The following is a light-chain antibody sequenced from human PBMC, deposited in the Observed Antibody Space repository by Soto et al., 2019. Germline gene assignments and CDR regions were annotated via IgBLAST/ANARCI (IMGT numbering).Light chain of an antibody. CDR1: TSNTGANF. CDR3: AAGDDSLSARV. V-gene: IGLV1-47*02. J-gene: IGLJ3*02. Sequence: QSVLTQPPSASGAPGQRVTISCSGSTSNTGANFVYWYQQLPGTPPKLLIYISDQRPSGVPDRFSGSKSGTTASLAISGRRSEDEAHYYCAAGDDSLSARVFGGGTKVTAL. CDR2: ISD.